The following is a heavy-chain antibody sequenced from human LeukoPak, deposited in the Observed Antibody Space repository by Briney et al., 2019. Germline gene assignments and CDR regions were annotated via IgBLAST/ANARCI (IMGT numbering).Heavy chain of an antibody. CDR1: GGSISSSSYY. Sequence: SKTLSLTCTVSGGSISSSSYYWGWIRQPPGKGLEWIGSIYYSGSTYYNPSLKSRVTISVDTSKNQFPLKLSSVTAADTAVYYCASDYGGNGGFDYWGQGTPVTVSS. V-gene: IGHV4-39*01. CDR3: ASDYGGNGGFDY. D-gene: IGHD4-23*01. CDR2: IYYSGST. J-gene: IGHJ4*02.